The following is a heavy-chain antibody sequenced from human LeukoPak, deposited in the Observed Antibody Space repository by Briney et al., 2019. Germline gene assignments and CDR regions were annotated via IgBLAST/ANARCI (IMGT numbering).Heavy chain of an antibody. CDR2: ISAYNGNT. J-gene: IGHJ6*02. Sequence: ASVKVSCKASGYTFTSYGISWVRQAPGQGLEWMGWISAYNGNTNYAQKLQGRVTMTTDTSTSTAYMELRSLRSDDTAVYYCAGDQVGAARPYYYYGMDVWGQGTTVTVS. D-gene: IGHD6-6*01. V-gene: IGHV1-18*01. CDR3: AGDQVGAARPYYYYGMDV. CDR1: GYTFTSYG.